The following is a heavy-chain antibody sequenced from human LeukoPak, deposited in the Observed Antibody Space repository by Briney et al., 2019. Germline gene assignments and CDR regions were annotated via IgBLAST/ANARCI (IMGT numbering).Heavy chain of an antibody. D-gene: IGHD1-7*01. Sequence: ASVKVSCKASGYTFTGYYMHWVRQAPGQGLEWMGWINANSGGTDYAQKFQGRVTMTRDTSISTTYMELSSLISDDTAMYYCALGTHITGTHNWLDPWGQGTLVTVSS. J-gene: IGHJ5*02. CDR2: INANSGGT. CDR1: GYTFTGYY. CDR3: ALGTHITGTHNWLDP. V-gene: IGHV1-2*02.